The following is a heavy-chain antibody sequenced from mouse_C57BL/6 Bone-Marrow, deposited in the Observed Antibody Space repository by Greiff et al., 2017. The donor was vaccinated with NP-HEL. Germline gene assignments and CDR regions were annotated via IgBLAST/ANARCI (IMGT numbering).Heavy chain of an antibody. V-gene: IGHV1-66*01. CDR1: GYSFTSYY. D-gene: IGHD4-1*01. CDR2: IYPGCGNT. Sequence: QVQLQQSGPELVKPGASVKISCKASGYSFTSYYIHWVKQRPGQGLEWIGWIYPGCGNTKYNETFKGKATLTADTSSSTAYMQLSSLTSEDSAVYSCARGRTGTNYWGQGTTLTVSS. CDR3: ARGRTGTNY. J-gene: IGHJ2*01.